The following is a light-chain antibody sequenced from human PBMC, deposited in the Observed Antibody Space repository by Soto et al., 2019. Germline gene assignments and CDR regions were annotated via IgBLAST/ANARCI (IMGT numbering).Light chain of an antibody. CDR1: QSVSNN. J-gene: IGKJ4*01. CDR3: QQYNNWPQIT. V-gene: IGKV3-15*01. Sequence: IVMTQSPATLSVSPGERVTLSCRASQSVSNNLAWYQQRPGQGPRLLIYDASSRAAGIPARFSGSGSGTEFTLTINSLQSEDFAVYYCQQYNNWPQITFGGGTKVE. CDR2: DAS.